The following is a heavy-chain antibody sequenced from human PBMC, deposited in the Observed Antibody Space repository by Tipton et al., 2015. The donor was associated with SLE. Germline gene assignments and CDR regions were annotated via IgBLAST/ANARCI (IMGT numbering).Heavy chain of an antibody. D-gene: IGHD6-6*01. CDR3: ARPRSGSSAPFDY. J-gene: IGHJ4*02. CDR2: IYYSGNT. V-gene: IGHV4-39*01. CDR1: GGSISRSTYY. Sequence: TLSLTCTVSGGSISRSTYYWGWIRQPPGKGLEWLGSIYYSGNTNYNPSLKSRVTISVDTSKNQFSLKLSSVTAADTAVYYCARPRSGSSAPFDYWGQGTLVTVSS.